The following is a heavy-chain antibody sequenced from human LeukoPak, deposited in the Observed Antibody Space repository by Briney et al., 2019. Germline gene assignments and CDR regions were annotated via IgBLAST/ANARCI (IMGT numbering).Heavy chain of an antibody. Sequence: GGSLRLSCAASGFTFSSSAMSWVRQPPGKGLEWVSAISGGVVNTYYADSVKGRFTISRDNSNNTLYLQMNSLRAEDTAVYYCAKDAHWHLHFDYWGQGTLVTVSS. CDR2: ISGGVVNT. J-gene: IGHJ4*02. V-gene: IGHV3-23*01. CDR3: AKDAHWHLHFDY. CDR1: GFTFSSSA.